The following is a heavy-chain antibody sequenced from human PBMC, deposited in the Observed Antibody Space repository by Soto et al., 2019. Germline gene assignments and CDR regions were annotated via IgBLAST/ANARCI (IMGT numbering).Heavy chain of an antibody. CDR3: ARYYDILTGSHSPYDAFDI. J-gene: IGHJ3*02. CDR1: GGSISSGGYY. V-gene: IGHV4-31*03. CDR2: IYYSGST. Sequence: SETLSLTCTVSGGSISSGGYYWSWIRQHPGKGLEWIGYIYYSGSTYYNPSLKSRVTISVDTSKNQFSLKLSSVTAADTAVYYCARYYDILTGSHSPYDAFDIWGQGTMVTVSS. D-gene: IGHD3-9*01.